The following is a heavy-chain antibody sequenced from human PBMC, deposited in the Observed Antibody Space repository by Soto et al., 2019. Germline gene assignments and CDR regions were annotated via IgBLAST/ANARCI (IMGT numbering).Heavy chain of an antibody. CDR3: AMTLYGDNVDY. V-gene: IGHV1-8*01. CDR1: GYTFTSYD. D-gene: IGHD4-17*01. CDR2: MNPNSGNT. Sequence: QVQLVQSGAEVKKPGASVKVSCKASGYTFTSYDINWVRQATGQGLEWMGWMNPNSGNTGYAQKFQARXTXTXXTSISTAYMELSSLRSEDTAVYYCAMTLYGDNVDYWGQGTLVTVSS. J-gene: IGHJ4*02.